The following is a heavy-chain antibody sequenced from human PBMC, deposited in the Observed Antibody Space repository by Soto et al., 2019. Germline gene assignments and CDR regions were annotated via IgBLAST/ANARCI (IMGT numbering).Heavy chain of an antibody. Sequence: GGSLRLSCAASGFTFSSYAMSWVRQAPGKGLEWVSAISGSGGSTYYADSVKGRFTISRDNSKNTLYLQMNSLRAEDTAEYYCGSSDFWSGYDTWYFDLWGRGTLVTVSS. CDR2: ISGSGGST. CDR3: GSSDFWSGYDTWYFDL. J-gene: IGHJ2*01. D-gene: IGHD3-3*01. V-gene: IGHV3-23*01. CDR1: GFTFSSYA.